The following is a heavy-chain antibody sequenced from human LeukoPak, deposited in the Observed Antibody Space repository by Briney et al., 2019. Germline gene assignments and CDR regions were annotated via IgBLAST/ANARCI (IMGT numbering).Heavy chain of an antibody. CDR3: ARGDLWVPNELEHYYGMDV. CDR1: GGSVSSGSYY. CDR2: IYYSGST. D-gene: IGHD1-1*01. J-gene: IGHJ6*02. Sequence: SETLSLTCTVSGGSVSSGSYYWSWIRQPPGKGLEWIGYIYYSGSTNYNPSLKSRVTISVDTSKNQFSLKLSSVTAADTAVYYCARGDLWVPNELEHYYGMDVWGQGTTVTVSS. V-gene: IGHV4-61*01.